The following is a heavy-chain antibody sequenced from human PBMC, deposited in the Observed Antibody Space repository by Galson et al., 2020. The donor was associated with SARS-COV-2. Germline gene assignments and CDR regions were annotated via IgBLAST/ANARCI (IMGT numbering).Heavy chain of an antibody. CDR3: ARDRNCSGCSCSYFDY. CDR1: GGSISSGGYY. J-gene: IGHJ4*02. Sequence: SQTLSLTCTVSGGSISSGGYYWSWIRQHPGKGLEWIGYIYYSGSTYYNPSLKSRVTISVDTSKNQFSLKLSSVTAADTAVYYCARDRNCSGCSCSYFDYWGQGTLVTVSS. D-gene: IGHD2-15*01. CDR2: IYYSGST. V-gene: IGHV4-31*03.